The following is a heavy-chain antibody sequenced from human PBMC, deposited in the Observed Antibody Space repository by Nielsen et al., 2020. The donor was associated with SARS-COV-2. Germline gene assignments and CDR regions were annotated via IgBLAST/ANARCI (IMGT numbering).Heavy chain of an antibody. D-gene: IGHD1-26*01. CDR3: ARDGVVGSTNTFDV. CDR1: GFTFSSYE. V-gene: IGHV3-48*03. Sequence: GGSLRLSCAASGFTFSSYEMNWVRQAPGKGLEWVSYISSSGSTIYYADSVKGRFTISRDNAKNTVYLQMNSLRAEDTAVYYCARDGVVGSTNTFDVWGQGTVVTVSS. CDR2: ISSSGSTI. J-gene: IGHJ3*01.